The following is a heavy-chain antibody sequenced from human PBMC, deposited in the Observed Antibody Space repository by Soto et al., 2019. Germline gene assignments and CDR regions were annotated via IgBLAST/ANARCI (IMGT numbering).Heavy chain of an antibody. CDR1: EFTFSSYW. Sequence: EVQLVESGGGLVQPGGSLRLSCEASEFTFSSYWMSWVRQAPGKGLEWVANMRPDGSEKYYVDSVKGRFTIFRDNAKNSLYLQMNSLRAEDTAVYYCARDPDYGDPGVWLDYWGQGTLVTFSS. V-gene: IGHV3-7*01. D-gene: IGHD4-17*01. CDR2: MRPDGSEK. CDR3: ARDPDYGDPGVWLDY. J-gene: IGHJ4*02.